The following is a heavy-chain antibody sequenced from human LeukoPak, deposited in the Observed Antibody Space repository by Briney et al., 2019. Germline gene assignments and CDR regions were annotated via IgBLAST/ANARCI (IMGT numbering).Heavy chain of an antibody. V-gene: IGHV3-33*01. CDR3: ARAVGPFDY. Sequence: GRSLRLSCAASGFAFSTYGMHWVRQAPGKGLEWVAVIWYDGSIKYYGDSVKGRFTISRDNSENMMYLQMNGLRVEDTAVYYCARAVGPFDYWGQGTLVTVSS. CDR2: IWYDGSIK. CDR1: GFAFSTYG. J-gene: IGHJ4*02. D-gene: IGHD3-3*01.